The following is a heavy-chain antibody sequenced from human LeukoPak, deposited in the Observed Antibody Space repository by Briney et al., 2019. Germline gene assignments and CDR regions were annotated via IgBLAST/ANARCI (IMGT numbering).Heavy chain of an antibody. CDR1: GFTFSSYG. J-gene: IGHJ4*02. CDR2: MWYDGSNK. V-gene: IGHV3-33*01. D-gene: IGHD3-22*01. Sequence: GGSLRLSCAASGFTFSSYGMHWVRQAPGKGLEWVAAMWYDGSNKHYEDSVKGRFTISSDNSKKPLYPQMNSLRAEDTAVYYWARERDYDSSGWYVFGYWGQGTLVTASS. CDR3: ARERDYDSSGWYVFGY.